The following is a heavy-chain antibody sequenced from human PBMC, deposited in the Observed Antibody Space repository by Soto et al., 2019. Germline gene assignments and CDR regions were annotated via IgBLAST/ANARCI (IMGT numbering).Heavy chain of an antibody. Sequence: QVQLVQSGAEVKKPGASVKVSCKASGYTFTSYAMHWVRQAPGQRLEWMRWINAGNGNTKYSQKFQGRVTMTRDTSASTAYMELSSLRSADTAVYYCARGSVVGFDPWGQGTLVTVSS. J-gene: IGHJ5*02. D-gene: IGHD2-15*01. CDR3: ARGSVVGFDP. CDR2: INAGNGNT. V-gene: IGHV1-3*01. CDR1: GYTFTSYA.